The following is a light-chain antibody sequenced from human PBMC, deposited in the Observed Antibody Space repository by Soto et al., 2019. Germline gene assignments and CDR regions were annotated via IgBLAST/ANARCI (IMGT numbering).Light chain of an antibody. CDR3: AAWYDSLNGVV. V-gene: IGLV1-44*01. Sequence: QSVLNQPPSASGTPGQRVTISCSGSSSNIGSNTVNWYQQLPGTAPKLLIYSNNQRPSGVPDRFSGSKSGTSASLAISGLQSEDEADYYCAAWYDSLNGVVFGGGTKLTVL. CDR1: SSNIGSNT. J-gene: IGLJ2*01. CDR2: SNN.